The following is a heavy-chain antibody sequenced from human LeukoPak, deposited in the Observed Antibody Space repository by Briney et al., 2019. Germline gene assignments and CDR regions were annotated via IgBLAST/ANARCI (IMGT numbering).Heavy chain of an antibody. CDR1: GYSISSGYY. D-gene: IGHD3-22*01. V-gene: IGHV4-38-2*02. CDR2: IYHSGST. CDR3: ASLTYYYDSSGYYPNSFDY. Sequence: PSETLSLTCTVSGYSISSGYYWGWIRQPPGKGLEWIGSIYHSGSTYYNPSLKSRVTISVDTSKNQFSLKLSSVTAADTAVYYCASLTYYYDSSGYYPNSFDYWGQGTLVTVSS. J-gene: IGHJ4*02.